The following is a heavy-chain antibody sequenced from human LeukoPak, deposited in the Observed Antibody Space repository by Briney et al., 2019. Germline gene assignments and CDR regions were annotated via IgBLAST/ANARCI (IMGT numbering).Heavy chain of an antibody. Sequence: GASVKVSCKASGYTFTSYYMHWVRQAPGQGLEWMGIINPSGGSTSYAQKFQGRVTMTRDTSTSTVYMEPSSLRSEDTAVYYCARVRPPTCPFDPWGQGTLVAVSS. CDR2: INPSGGST. CDR3: ARVRPPTCPFDP. CDR1: GYTFTSYY. J-gene: IGHJ5*02. V-gene: IGHV1-46*03.